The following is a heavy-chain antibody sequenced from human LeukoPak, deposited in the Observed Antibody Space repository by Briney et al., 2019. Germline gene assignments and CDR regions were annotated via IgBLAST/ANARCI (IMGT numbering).Heavy chain of an antibody. V-gene: IGHV1-2*06. CDR1: GYTFTGYY. CDR2: INPNSGGT. CDR3: ARDLSTMVRGVIGLGY. Sequence: GASVKVSCKASGYTFTGYYMHWVRQAPGQGLEWMGRINPNSGGTNYAQKFQGRVTTTRDTSISTAYMELSRLRSDDTAVYYCARDLSTMVRGVIGLGYWGQGTLVTVSS. J-gene: IGHJ4*02. D-gene: IGHD3-10*01.